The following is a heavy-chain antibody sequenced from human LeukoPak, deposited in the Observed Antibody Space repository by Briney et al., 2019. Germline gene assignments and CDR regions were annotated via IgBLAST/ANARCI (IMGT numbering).Heavy chain of an antibody. Sequence: PSETLSLTCAVYGGSFSGYYWSWIRQPPGKGLEWIGEINHSGSTNYNPSLKSRITISVDTSKNQFSLKLSSVTAADTAVYYCARLPIGYGDYVEYYWGQGTLVTVSS. V-gene: IGHV4-34*01. CDR3: ARLPIGYGDYVEYY. CDR2: INHSGST. CDR1: GGSFSGYY. J-gene: IGHJ4*02. D-gene: IGHD4-17*01.